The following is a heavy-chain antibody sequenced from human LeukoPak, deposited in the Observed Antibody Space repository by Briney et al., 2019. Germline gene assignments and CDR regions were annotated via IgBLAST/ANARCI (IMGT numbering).Heavy chain of an antibody. V-gene: IGHV3-21*01. CDR3: ARDALSKHYDFWSGYYRDDAFDI. D-gene: IGHD3-3*01. CDR1: GFTFSSYS. CDR2: ISSSSSYI. Sequence: GGSLRLSCAASGFTFSSYSMNWVRQAPGKGLEWVSSISSSSSYIYYADSVKGRFTISRDNAKNSLYLQMNSLRAEDTAVYYCARDALSKHYDFWSGYYRDDAFDIWGQGTMVTVSS. J-gene: IGHJ3*02.